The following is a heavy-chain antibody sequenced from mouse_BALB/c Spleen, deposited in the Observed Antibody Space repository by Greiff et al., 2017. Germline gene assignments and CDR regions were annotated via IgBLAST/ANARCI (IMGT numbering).Heavy chain of an antibody. D-gene: IGHD2-2*01. CDR1: GFSFTSYG. CDR3: AKRWLRRYFDV. V-gene: IGHV2-3*01. J-gene: IGHJ1*01. Sequence: VMLVESGPGLVAPSQSLSITCTVSGFSFTSYGVSWVRQPPGKGLEWLGVIWGDGSTNYHSALISRLSISKDNSTSQVFLKLNSLQTDDTATYYCAKRWLRRYFDVWGAGTTVTVSS. CDR2: IWGDGST.